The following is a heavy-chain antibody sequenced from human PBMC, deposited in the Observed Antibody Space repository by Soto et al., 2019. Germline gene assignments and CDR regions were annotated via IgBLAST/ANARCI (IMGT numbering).Heavy chain of an antibody. CDR2: IYYSGST. CDR1: GGSISSSSYY. Sequence: QLQLQESGPGLVKPSETLSLTCTVSGGSISSSSYYWGWIRQPPGKGLEWIGSIYYSGSTYYNPSLKSRVTISGDTSKNQFSLKLSSVTAADTAVYYCATDQWFGEFVYYYYYMDVWGKGTTVTVSS. V-gene: IGHV4-39*01. J-gene: IGHJ6*03. CDR3: ATDQWFGEFVYYYYYMDV. D-gene: IGHD3-10*01.